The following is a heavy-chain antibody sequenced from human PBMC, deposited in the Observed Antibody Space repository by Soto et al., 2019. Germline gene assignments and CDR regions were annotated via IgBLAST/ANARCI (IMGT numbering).Heavy chain of an antibody. CDR3: VRDGNKFGNWFDP. V-gene: IGHV3-21*01. CDR2: ISGGSDYI. CDR1: GVTFDSYS. J-gene: IGHJ5*02. Sequence: GGSLRLSCAASGVTFDSYSMNWIRQAPGKGLEWVSSISGGSDYIYYADSVRGRFTISRDNSQKSLYLQMNSLRDEDTAIYYCVRDGNKFGNWFDPWGQGTLVTVSS. D-gene: IGHD2-15*01.